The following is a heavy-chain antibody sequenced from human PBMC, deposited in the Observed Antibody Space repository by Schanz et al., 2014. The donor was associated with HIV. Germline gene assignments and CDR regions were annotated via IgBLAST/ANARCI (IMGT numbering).Heavy chain of an antibody. CDR2: ITPIYGTT. V-gene: IGHV1-69*05. CDR3: ARDSAKAVAGLVGEAGFDY. J-gene: IGHJ4*02. Sequence: QVQLVQSGAEVKKPGASVKVSCQASGGTFSGHGISWVRQAPGQGLEWMGGITPIYGTTNDAQKFQGRVTMTTDASTATVHMELRSLRSEDTAVYYCARDSAKAVAGLVGEAGFDYWGQGTLVTVSS. CDR1: GGTFSGHG. D-gene: IGHD6-19*01.